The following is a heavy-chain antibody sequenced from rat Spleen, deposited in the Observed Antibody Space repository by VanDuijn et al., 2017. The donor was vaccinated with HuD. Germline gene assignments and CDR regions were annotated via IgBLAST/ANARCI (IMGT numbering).Heavy chain of an antibody. CDR1: GFTFSNYY. Sequence: EVQLVESGGGLVQPGRSLKLSCAASGFTFSNYYMAWVRQAPTKGLEWVASISPSGGSTYYPDSVKGRFTISRDNAKSTQYLQMDSLRSEDTATYYCARHVSTVVDGFLYWGQGTLVTVSS. CDR3: ARHVSTVVDGFLY. D-gene: IGHD1-1*01. V-gene: IGHV5-25*01. CDR2: ISPSGGST. J-gene: IGHJ3*01.